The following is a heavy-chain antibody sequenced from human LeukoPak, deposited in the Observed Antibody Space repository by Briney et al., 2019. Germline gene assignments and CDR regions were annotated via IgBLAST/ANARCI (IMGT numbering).Heavy chain of an antibody. CDR2: ITWKSHRT. V-gene: IGHV3-43*01. CDR1: GFTFDDNT. J-gene: IGHJ4*02. CDR3: ASEVGYRSLGY. Sequence: GGSLRLSCAASGFTFDDNTMHGVRQTPGRGLEWVSFITWKSHRTHYADSVRGRFTVSRDNSKDSMHLEMNSLKTEDTGLYHCASEVGYRSLGYLGQGTLVTVSS. D-gene: IGHD3-3*01.